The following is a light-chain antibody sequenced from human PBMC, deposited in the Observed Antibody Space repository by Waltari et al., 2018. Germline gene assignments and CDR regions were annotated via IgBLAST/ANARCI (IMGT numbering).Light chain of an antibody. CDR2: AAS. Sequence: DIQMTQSPSSLSASVGDRVNMTCRASQTISSYLIWYRQKPGKPPNLLIYAASNLHTGVPSRFSGSGSGTDFTLTISEIQPDDFATYYCHQSYNSPITFGQGTRLEIQ. V-gene: IGKV1-39*01. CDR3: HQSYNSPIT. CDR1: QTISSY. J-gene: IGKJ5*01.